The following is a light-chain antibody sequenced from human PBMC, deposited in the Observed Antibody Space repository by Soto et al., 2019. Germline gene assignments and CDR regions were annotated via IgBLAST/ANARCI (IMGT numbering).Light chain of an antibody. J-gene: IGKJ3*01. CDR1: QDIAYY. CDR2: DPS. CDR3: QQVHNFPPT. V-gene: IGKV1-33*01. Sequence: DIQMTQSPSSLSASVGDRVTITCQASQDIAYYVNWYQQKPVKPPNLQIYDPSTLKSGVPSRFSGMRPGTNFPFTIASRRPEEIATYYCQQVHNFPPTFGAGTKV.